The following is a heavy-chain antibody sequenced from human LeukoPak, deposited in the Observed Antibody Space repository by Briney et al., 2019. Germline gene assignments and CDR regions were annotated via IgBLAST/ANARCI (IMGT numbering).Heavy chain of an antibody. CDR1: GFTFSSYA. V-gene: IGHV3-7*01. CDR2: IKQDGSEK. J-gene: IGHJ4*02. CDR3: AREGIAATADY. D-gene: IGHD6-13*01. Sequence: GGSLRLSCAASGFTFSSYAMSWVRQAPGKGLEWVANIKQDGSEKYYVDSVKGRFTISRDNAKNSLYLQMNSLRAEDTAVYYCAREGIAATADYWGQGTLVTVSS.